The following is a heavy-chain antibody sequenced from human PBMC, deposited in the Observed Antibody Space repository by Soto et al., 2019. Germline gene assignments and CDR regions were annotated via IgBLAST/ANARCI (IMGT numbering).Heavy chain of an antibody. V-gene: IGHV3-30-3*01. J-gene: IGHJ4*02. CDR1: GFTFSSYA. Sequence: QVPLVESGGGVVQPGRSLRLSCAASGFTFSSYAMHWVRQAPGKGLEWVAVISYDGSNKYYADSVKGRFTISRDNSKNTLYLQMNSLRAEDTAVYYCARDLEGSFDYWGQGTLVTVSS. CDR2: ISYDGSNK. D-gene: IGHD1-1*01. CDR3: ARDLEGSFDY.